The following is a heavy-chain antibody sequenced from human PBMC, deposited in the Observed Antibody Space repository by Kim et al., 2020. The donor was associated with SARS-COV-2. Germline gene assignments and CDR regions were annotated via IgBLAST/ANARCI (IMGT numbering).Heavy chain of an antibody. CDR3: ARGEFLDYGMDV. CDR1: GFTFSSYG. J-gene: IGHJ6*02. Sequence: GGSLRLSCAASGFTFSSYGMHWVRQAPGKGLEWVAVIWYDGSNKYYADSVKGRFTISRDNSKNTLYLQMNSLRAEDTAVYYCARGEFLDYGMDVWGQGTTVTVSS. V-gene: IGHV3-33*01. D-gene: IGHD3-3*01. CDR2: IWYDGSNK.